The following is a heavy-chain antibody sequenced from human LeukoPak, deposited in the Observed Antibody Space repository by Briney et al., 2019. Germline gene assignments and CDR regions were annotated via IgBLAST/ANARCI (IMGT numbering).Heavy chain of an antibody. CDR2: IIPILGIA. V-gene: IGHV1-69*04. CDR1: GGTFSSYA. Sequence: ASVKVSCKASGGTFSSYAISWVRQAPGQGLEWMGRIIPILGIANYAQKFQGRVTITADKSTSTAYMVLSSLRSGDTAVYYCARDRAPNYYDSSGYYDDYYGMDVWGQGTTVTVSS. CDR3: ARDRAPNYYDSSGYYDDYYGMDV. D-gene: IGHD3-22*01. J-gene: IGHJ6*02.